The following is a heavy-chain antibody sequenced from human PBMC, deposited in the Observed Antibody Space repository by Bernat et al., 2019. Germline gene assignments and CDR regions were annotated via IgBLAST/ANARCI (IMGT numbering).Heavy chain of an antibody. Sequence: QVQLVESGGDVVQPGRSLRLSCAASGFTFSSYGMHWVRQAPGKGLEWVAVIWYDGSNKYYADSVKGRFTIARDKSKNTLYLQMNSLRAEDTAVYYCARVVSGYSYGFFYYYYYMDVWGKGTTVTVSS. CDR1: GFTFSSYG. J-gene: IGHJ6*03. D-gene: IGHD5-18*01. V-gene: IGHV3-33*01. CDR3: ARVVSGYSYGFFYYYYYMDV. CDR2: IWYDGSNK.